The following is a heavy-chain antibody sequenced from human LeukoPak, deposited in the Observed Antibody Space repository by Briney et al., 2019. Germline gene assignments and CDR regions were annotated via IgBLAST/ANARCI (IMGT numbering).Heavy chain of an antibody. CDR2: IYYSGST. D-gene: IGHD5-24*01. J-gene: IGHJ4*02. CDR3: ARHNSDGYNRPFDY. V-gene: IGHV4-39*01. CDR1: GGSISSSSYY. Sequence: SETLSLTCTVSGGSISSSSYYWGWIRQPPGKGLEWIGSIYYSGSTYYNPSLGSRVTISVDTSKNHFSLKVSSVTAADTAVYYCARHNSDGYNRPFDYWGQGTLVTVSS.